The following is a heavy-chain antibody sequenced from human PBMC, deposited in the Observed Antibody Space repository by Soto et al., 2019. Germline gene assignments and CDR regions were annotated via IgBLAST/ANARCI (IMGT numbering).Heavy chain of an antibody. J-gene: IGHJ6*02. Sequence: QVQLQESGPGLVKPSETLSLTCTVSGGSVSSGSYYWSWIRQPPGKGLEWIGYIYYSGSTNYNPALTSRVTISVDTSKNQFSLTLSSVTAADTAVYYCARGGQRPRWELTTDYYYGMDVWGQGTTVTVSS. CDR2: IYYSGST. CDR3: ARGGQRPRWELTTDYYYGMDV. D-gene: IGHD1-26*01. V-gene: IGHV4-61*01. CDR1: GGSVSSGSYY.